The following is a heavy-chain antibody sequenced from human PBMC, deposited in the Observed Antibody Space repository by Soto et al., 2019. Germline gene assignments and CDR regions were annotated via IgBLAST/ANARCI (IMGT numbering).Heavy chain of an antibody. D-gene: IGHD3-22*01. V-gene: IGHV1-46*03. Sequence: QVQLVQSGAEVKKPGASVKVSCKASGYTFTSYYMHWVRQAPGQGLEWMGIINPSGRSTSYAQKFQGRVTMSGKTATSTVYMELSSLRYEDTAVYYCARDRRYFYDSSGYNDAFDIWGQVTMVTVPS. CDR2: INPSGRST. CDR1: GYTFTSYY. J-gene: IGHJ3*02. CDR3: ARDRRYFYDSSGYNDAFDI.